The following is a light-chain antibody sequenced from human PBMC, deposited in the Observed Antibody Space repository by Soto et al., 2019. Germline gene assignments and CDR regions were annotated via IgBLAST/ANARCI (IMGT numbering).Light chain of an antibody. CDR2: KAS. J-gene: IGKJ1*01. CDR3: QHYNSYSEA. V-gene: IGKV1-5*03. Sequence: DIQMTQSASSLCGSVGDRVTIXWRASQTFSSWFGWFQQRPGKARKLLIYKASTLKRGGPSRFSGSGSVTEFTRTISSRQPEDFATYYGQHYNSYSEAFGQGTKVDIK. CDR1: QTFSSW.